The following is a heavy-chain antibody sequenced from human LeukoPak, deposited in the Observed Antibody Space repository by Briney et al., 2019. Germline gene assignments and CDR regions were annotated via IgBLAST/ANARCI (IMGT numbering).Heavy chain of an antibody. D-gene: IGHD5-12*01. CDR2: ISETGGTI. J-gene: IGHJ3*02. V-gene: IGHV3-9*03. CDR1: GFTLDDYA. Sequence: PGGSLRLSCAASGFTLDDYAMHWVRQAPGKGLEWVSGISETGGTIVYADSVKGRFTISRDNAKNSLYLQMNSLRAEDMALYYCAKVHGYDYGEDAFDIWGQGTMVTVSS. CDR3: AKVHGYDYGEDAFDI.